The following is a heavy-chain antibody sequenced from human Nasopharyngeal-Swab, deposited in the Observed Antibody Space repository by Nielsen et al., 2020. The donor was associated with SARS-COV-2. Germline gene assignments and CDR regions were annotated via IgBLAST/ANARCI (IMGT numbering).Heavy chain of an antibody. D-gene: IGHD2-2*01. CDR1: GGSISSYY. Sequence: SETLSLTCTVSGGSISSYYWSWTRQPPGKGLEWIGYIYYSGSTNYNPSLKSRVTISVDTSKNQFSLKLSSVTAADTAVYYCARHKYCSSTSCYFRREKASYYYMDVWGKGTTVTVSS. V-gene: IGHV4-59*08. J-gene: IGHJ6*03. CDR2: IYYSGST. CDR3: ARHKYCSSTSCYFRREKASYYYMDV.